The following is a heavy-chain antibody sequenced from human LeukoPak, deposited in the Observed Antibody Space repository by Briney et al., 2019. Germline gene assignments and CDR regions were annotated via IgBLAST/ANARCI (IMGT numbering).Heavy chain of an antibody. CDR2: IKPDGSEK. D-gene: IGHD6-13*01. CDR1: GFTFSTYG. CDR3: TRNTVAAAGDD. Sequence: GGSLRLSCEASGFTFSTYGMHWVRQAPGKGLEWVANIKPDGSEKSYVDSVKGRFTISRDNAKNSLYLQMNSLRAEDTALYYCTRNTVAAAGDDWGQGTLVTVSS. J-gene: IGHJ4*02. V-gene: IGHV3-7*01.